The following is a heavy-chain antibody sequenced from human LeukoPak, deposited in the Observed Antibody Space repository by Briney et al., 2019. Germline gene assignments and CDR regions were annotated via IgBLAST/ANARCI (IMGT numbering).Heavy chain of an antibody. CDR3: ARGMQQLLQDYYYYMDV. Sequence: VASVKVSCKASGYTFTGYYMHWVRQAPGQGLEWMGGIIPIFGTANYAQKFQGRVTITTDESTSTAYMELSSLRSEDTAVYYCARGMQQLLQDYYYYMDVWGKGTTVTVSS. J-gene: IGHJ6*03. CDR2: IIPIFGTA. D-gene: IGHD6-13*01. V-gene: IGHV1-69*05. CDR1: GYTFTGYY.